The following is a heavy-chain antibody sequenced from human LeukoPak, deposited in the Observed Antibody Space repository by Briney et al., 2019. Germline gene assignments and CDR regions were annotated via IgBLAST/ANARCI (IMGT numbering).Heavy chain of an antibody. Sequence: GGSLRLSCVASGFTFSRYDMHWLRQAPGEGLQWVAVIANDGSNEIYADSVKGRFTISRDNSKNTLSLQMNSLRPEDTAVYYCARAAAVTGSFRDNWFDPWGQGTLVTVSS. CDR2: IANDGSNE. J-gene: IGHJ5*02. V-gene: IGHV3-30-3*01. CDR1: GFTFSRYD. D-gene: IGHD6-19*01. CDR3: ARAAAVTGSFRDNWFDP.